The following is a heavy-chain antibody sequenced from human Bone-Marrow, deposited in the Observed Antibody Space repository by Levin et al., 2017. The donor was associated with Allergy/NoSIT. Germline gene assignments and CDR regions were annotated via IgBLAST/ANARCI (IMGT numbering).Heavy chain of an antibody. CDR1: GGSVSSCCYY. J-gene: IGHJ3*02. D-gene: IGHD3-16*02. CDR2: MYYSGSA. Sequence: PSETLSLTCTVSGGSVSSCCYYWGWIRQSPGTGLEWIGSMYYSGSAYYSPSLKSRVTISGDTSKNQFSLKLSSVTAADTAVYYCARNNDYVWGSYRRVSDAFDIWGQGTMVTVSS. V-gene: IGHV4-39*01. CDR3: ARNNDYVWGSYRRVSDAFDI.